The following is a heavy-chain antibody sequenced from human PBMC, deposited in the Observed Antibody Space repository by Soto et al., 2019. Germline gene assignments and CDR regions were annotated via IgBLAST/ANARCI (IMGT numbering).Heavy chain of an antibody. Sequence: PSETLSLTCTVSGGSISSGGYYWSWIRQHPGKGLEWIGYIYYSGSTYYNPSLKSRVTISVDTSKNQFSLKLSSVTAADTAVDYCARDHLTRGGYYYYGMDVWGQGTTVTVSS. V-gene: IGHV4-31*03. CDR1: GGSISSGGYY. D-gene: IGHD3-10*01. CDR3: ARDHLTRGGYYYYGMDV. CDR2: IYYSGST. J-gene: IGHJ6*02.